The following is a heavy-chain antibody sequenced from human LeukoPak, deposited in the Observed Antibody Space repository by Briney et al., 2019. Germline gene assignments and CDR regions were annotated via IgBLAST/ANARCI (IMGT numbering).Heavy chain of an antibody. CDR2: IYTSGST. V-gene: IGHV4-61*02. CDR3: ARAVRPGAFDI. J-gene: IGHJ3*02. Sequence: PSETLSLTCTVSGGSISSGSYYWSWIRQPAGKGLEWIGRIYTSGSTNYNPSLKSRVTISVDTSKNQFSLKLSSVTAADTAVYYCARAVRPGAFDIWGQGTMVTVSS. CDR1: GGSISSGSYY.